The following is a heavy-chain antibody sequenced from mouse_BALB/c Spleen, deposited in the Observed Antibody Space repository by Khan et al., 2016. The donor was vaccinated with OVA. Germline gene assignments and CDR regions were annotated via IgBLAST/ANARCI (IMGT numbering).Heavy chain of an antibody. D-gene: IGHD2-10*01. Sequence: QVQLKESGPGLVAPSQSLSITCTISGFSLTNYGVHWVRQPPGKGLEWLVVIWSDGSTTYNSALKSSLTISKENTKCPVFLKMNSLQTDDTAMYFCARQPYYHYNIMDYWGQGTPVTVSS. CDR2: IWSDGST. V-gene: IGHV2-6-1*01. CDR3: ARQPYYHYNIMDY. J-gene: IGHJ4*01. CDR1: GFSLTNYG.